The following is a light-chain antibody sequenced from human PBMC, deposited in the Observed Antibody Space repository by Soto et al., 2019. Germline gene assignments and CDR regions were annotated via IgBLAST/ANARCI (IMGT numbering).Light chain of an antibody. J-gene: IGLJ1*01. CDR2: DVN. CDR3: SSYTGTSTFV. CDR1: SSDVGGYDY. Sequence: QSALTQPASVSGSPGQSITISCTGTSSDVGGYDYVSWYQQLPGKAPILMIYDVNNRPSGVSNRFSGSKSGNTASLTISGLQAEDEADYYCSSYTGTSTFVFGGGTKLTVL. V-gene: IGLV2-14*01.